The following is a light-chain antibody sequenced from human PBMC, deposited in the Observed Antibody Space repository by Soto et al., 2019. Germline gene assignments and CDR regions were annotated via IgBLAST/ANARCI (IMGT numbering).Light chain of an antibody. CDR1: QSISTW. CDR2: AAS. J-gene: IGKJ4*01. V-gene: IGKV1-5*03. Sequence: DMQMAQSPSTLPASVGDRVTITCRANQSISTWLAWYQQKPGKAPKLLIYAASSLESGVPSRFSGSGSGTERTLSSSSRLPDDVVTYYGHPYKASGRVGGGTKVDIK. CDR3: HPYKASGR.